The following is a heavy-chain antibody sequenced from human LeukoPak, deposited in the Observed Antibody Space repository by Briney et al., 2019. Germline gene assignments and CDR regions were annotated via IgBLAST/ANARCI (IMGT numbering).Heavy chain of an antibody. Sequence: SETLSLTCAVYGGSFSGYYWSWIRQPPGKGLEWIGEINHSGSTNYNPSLKSRVTISVDTSKNQFSLKLSSVTAADTAVYYCARGYSYGYSVDNWFDPWGQGTLVTVSS. V-gene: IGHV4-34*01. J-gene: IGHJ5*02. CDR1: GGSFSGYY. D-gene: IGHD5-18*01. CDR3: ARGYSYGYSVDNWFDP. CDR2: INHSGST.